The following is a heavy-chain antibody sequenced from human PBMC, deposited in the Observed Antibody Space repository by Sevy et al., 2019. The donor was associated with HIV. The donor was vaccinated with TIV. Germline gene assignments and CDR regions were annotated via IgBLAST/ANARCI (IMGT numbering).Heavy chain of an antibody. Sequence: GGSLRLSCAASGFTFSSYAMSWVRQAPGKGLEWVSAISGSGGSTYHADSVKGRFTISRDNSKNTLYLQMNSLRAEDTAVYYCAKDRWEGGDYDGDYYYYYYMDVWGKGTTVTVSS. V-gene: IGHV3-23*01. D-gene: IGHD4-17*01. CDR3: AKDRWEGGDYDGDYYYYYYMDV. CDR2: ISGSGGST. CDR1: GFTFSSYA. J-gene: IGHJ6*03.